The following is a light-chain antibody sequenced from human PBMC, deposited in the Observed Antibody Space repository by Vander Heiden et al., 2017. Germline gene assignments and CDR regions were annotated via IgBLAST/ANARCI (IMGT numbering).Light chain of an antibody. Sequence: DIQMNQSPSSLSASVGDRVTITCRASQSISSYLNWYQQKPGKAPKLLIYAASSLQSGVPSRFSGSGYGTDFTLTISSRQPEDFASYYCQQTDSTPPVTFGQGTKVEIK. CDR2: AAS. J-gene: IGKJ1*01. V-gene: IGKV1-39*01. CDR3: QQTDSTPPVT. CDR1: QSISSY.